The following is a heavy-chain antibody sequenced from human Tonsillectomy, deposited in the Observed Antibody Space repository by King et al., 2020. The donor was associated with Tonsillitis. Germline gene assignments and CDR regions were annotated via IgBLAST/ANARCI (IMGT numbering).Heavy chain of an antibody. Sequence: QVQLVESGGGVVQPGRSLRLSCAASGFSFSDYAMYWVRQAPGKGLEWVAIISYDGSIKYYADSAKGRFTISRDNSKNKLSLQMHSLRAADTAVYYCAKDQNYYDGTGYYFPLDCWGQGTLVTVSS. CDR1: GFSFSDYA. D-gene: IGHD3-22*01. J-gene: IGHJ4*02. CDR2: ISYDGSIK. CDR3: AKDQNYYDGTGYYFPLDC. V-gene: IGHV3-30-3*01.